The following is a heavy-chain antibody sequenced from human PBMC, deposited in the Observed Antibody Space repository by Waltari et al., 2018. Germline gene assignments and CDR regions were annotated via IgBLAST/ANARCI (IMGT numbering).Heavy chain of an antibody. CDR1: TFSSYA. D-gene: IGHD2-2*01. CDR2: ISYDGSNK. Sequence: TFSSYAKHWVRQAPGKGLEWVAVISYDGSNKYYADSVKGRFTISRDNSKNTLYLQMNSLRAEDTAVYYCARGGVVVPAAIEYGMDVWGQGTTVTVSS. J-gene: IGHJ6*02. V-gene: IGHV3-30*04. CDR3: ARGGVVVPAAIEYGMDV.